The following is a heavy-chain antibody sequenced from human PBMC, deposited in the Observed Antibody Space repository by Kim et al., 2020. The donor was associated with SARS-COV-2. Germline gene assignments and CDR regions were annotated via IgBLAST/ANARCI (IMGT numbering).Heavy chain of an antibody. V-gene: IGHV3-7*01. Sequence: GGSLRLSCAASGFTFSSYWMSWVRQAPGKGLEWVANIKQDGSEKYYVDSVKGRFTISRDNAKNSLYLQMNSLRAEDTAVYYCARGAIAVADYDPLWYYYYGMDVWGQGTTVTVSS. D-gene: IGHD6-19*01. CDR3: ARGAIAVADYDPLWYYYYGMDV. J-gene: IGHJ6*02. CDR2: IKQDGSEK. CDR1: GFTFSSYW.